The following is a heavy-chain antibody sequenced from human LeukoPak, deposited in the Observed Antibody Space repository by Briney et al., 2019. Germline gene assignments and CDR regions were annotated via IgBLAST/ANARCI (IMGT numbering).Heavy chain of an antibody. CDR3: AKWKYSNSGIDDY. V-gene: IGHV3-7*03. CDR2: ISNGGGAT. CDR1: GYTFSPYW. Sequence: GSLRLSCVASGYTFSPYWMSWVRPIPGKGLEWVASISNGGGATYYVDSVRGRFTISRDDAKNSLFLQMNGLRSDDTAVYCCAKWKYSNSGIDDYWGQGTLVTVSS. D-gene: IGHD6-6*01. J-gene: IGHJ4*02.